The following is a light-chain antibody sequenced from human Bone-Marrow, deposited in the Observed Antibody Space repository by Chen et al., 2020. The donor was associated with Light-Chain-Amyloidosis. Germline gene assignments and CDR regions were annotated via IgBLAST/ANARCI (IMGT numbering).Light chain of an antibody. CDR3: QSWDISSGAV. CDR1: NLGDKY. CDR2: QDN. Sequence: SFKLTQSPSVSVSPGQTATIACSGDNLGDKYVCWYQRRPGQSPVLIIFQDNNRPSGIPERFSGYHAEYTATLTITETQVMDEADYYCQSWDISSGAVFGGGTKLTVL. J-gene: IGLJ2*01. V-gene: IGLV3-1*01.